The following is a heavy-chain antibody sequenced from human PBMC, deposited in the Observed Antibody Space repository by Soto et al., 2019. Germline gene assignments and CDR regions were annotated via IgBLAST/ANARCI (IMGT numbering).Heavy chain of an antibody. CDR1: GGSISSGTYY. CDR3: ASIMGAIHFDY. V-gene: IGHV4-39*01. J-gene: IGHJ4*02. Sequence: SETLSLTCTVSGGSISSGTYYWGWIRQPPGKGLEWIGHIYYSGGTYYNPSLKSRVTISVDTSKNQFSLKLSSVTAADTAVYYCASIMGAIHFDYWGQGTLVTVSS. CDR2: IYYSGGT. D-gene: IGHD1-26*01.